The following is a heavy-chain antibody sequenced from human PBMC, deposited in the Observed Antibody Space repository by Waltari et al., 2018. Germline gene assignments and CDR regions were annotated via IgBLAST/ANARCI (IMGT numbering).Heavy chain of an antibody. D-gene: IGHD5-12*01. CDR2: IIPTFVTA. CDR1: GGTFSSYA. Sequence: QVQLVQSGAEVKKPGSSVKVSCKASGGTFSSYAISWVRQAPGQGLEWQGGIIPTFVTANYACKFQGSVTITAAKSTITAYMELSSLRSEDTAVYYCARDLESGYTGAGGYWGQGTLVTVSS. CDR3: ARDLESGYTGAGGY. J-gene: IGHJ4*02. V-gene: IGHV1-69*13.